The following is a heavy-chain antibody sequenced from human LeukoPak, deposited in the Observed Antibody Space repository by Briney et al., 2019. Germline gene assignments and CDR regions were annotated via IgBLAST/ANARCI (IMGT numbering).Heavy chain of an antibody. CDR3: ARVVTPHDAFDI. D-gene: IGHD5-18*01. CDR1: GGTFSSYA. Sequence: ASVKVSCKASGGTFSSYAISWVRQAPGQGLEWMGRMIPIFGIANYAQKFQGRVTITADKSTSTAYMELSSLRSEDTAVYYCARVVTPHDAFDIWGQGTMVTVSS. J-gene: IGHJ3*02. CDR2: MIPIFGIA. V-gene: IGHV1-69*04.